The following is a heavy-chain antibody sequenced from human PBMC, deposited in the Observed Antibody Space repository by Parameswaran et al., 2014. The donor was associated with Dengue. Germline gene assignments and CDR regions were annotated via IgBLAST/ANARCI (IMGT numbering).Heavy chain of an antibody. V-gene: IGHV3-33*01. Sequence: WIRQPPGKGLEWVAVIWYDGSNKYYADSVKGRFTISRDNSKNTLYLQMNSLRAEDTAVYYCCNGRSGSYELDLLYYWGQGTLVTVSS. J-gene: IGHJ4*02. CDR3: CNGRSGSYELDLLYY. CDR2: IWYDGSNK. D-gene: IGHD1-26*01.